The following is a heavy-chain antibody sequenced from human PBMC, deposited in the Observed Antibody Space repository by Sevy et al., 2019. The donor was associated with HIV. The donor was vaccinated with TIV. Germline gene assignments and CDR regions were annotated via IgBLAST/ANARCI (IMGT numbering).Heavy chain of an antibody. V-gene: IGHV1-18*04. CDR3: ARESSGWGKAHFDY. CDR2: ISAYNGNT. CDR1: GYTFTSYG. Sequence: ASVKVSCKASGYTFTSYGISWVRQAPGQGLEWMGWISAYNGNTNYAQKLQGRVTMTTDTSTSTAYMELRSLRSDDTAVYYCARESSGWGKAHFDYWGQGTLVTVSS. J-gene: IGHJ4*02. D-gene: IGHD6-19*01.